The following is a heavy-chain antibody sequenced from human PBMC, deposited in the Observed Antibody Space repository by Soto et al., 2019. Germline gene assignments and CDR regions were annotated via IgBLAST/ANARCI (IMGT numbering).Heavy chain of an antibody. CDR1: GFTVSSNY. CDR3: ARDASPISLLHGMDV. CDR2: IYSGGST. J-gene: IGHJ6*02. V-gene: IGHV3-66*01. Sequence: EVQLVESGGGLVQPGGSLRLSCAASGFTVSSNYMSWVRQAPGKGLEWVSVIYSGGSTYYADSVKGRFTISRDNSKNTLYLQMNSLRAEDTAVYYCARDASPISLLHGMDVWGQGTTVTVSS.